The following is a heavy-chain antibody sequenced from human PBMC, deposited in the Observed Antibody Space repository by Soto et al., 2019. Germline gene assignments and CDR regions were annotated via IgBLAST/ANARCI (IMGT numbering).Heavy chain of an antibody. CDR1: GDSGSSNSAA. Sequence: SQTLSLTCAISGDSGSSNSAAWNWIRQSTSRGLKWLGRTYYRSKWYNDYAVSVKSRITINPDTSKNQFSLQLNSVTPEDTAVYYCARGRLGYCSGGSCPKAYDYWGQGTLVTVSS. D-gene: IGHD2-15*01. CDR2: TYYRSKWYN. J-gene: IGHJ4*02. CDR3: ARGRLGYCSGGSCPKAYDY. V-gene: IGHV6-1*01.